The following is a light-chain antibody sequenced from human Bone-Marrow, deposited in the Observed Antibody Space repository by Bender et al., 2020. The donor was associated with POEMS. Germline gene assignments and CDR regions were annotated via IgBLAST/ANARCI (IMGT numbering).Light chain of an antibody. CDR3: AAWDDSLSGWV. CDR2: SDN. V-gene: IGLV1-47*02. J-gene: IGLJ3*02. Sequence: QSVLTQPPSASGTPGQRVTISCSGSNSNIGTNAVNWYQQFPGTAPKLLIYSDNQRPSGVPDRFYAFKSGTSASLAISGLRSEDEADYHCAAWDDSLSGWVFGGGTKLTVL. CDR1: NSNIGTNA.